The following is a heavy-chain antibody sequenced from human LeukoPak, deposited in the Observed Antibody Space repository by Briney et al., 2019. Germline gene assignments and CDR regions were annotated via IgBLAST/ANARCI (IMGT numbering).Heavy chain of an antibody. CDR1: GGSISSYY. Sequence: PSETLSLTCTVSGGSISSYYWSWIRQPPGKGLEWIGYIYYSGSTNYNPSLKSRVTISVDTSKNQFSLKLSSVTAVDTAVYYCARGPPTSYWGQGTLVTVSS. J-gene: IGHJ4*02. CDR3: ARGPPTSY. CDR2: IYYSGST. V-gene: IGHV4-59*01.